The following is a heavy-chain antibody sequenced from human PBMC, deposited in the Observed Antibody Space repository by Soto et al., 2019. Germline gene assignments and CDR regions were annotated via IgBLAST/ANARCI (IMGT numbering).Heavy chain of an antibody. Sequence: QVQLVESGGGAVQPGRSLRLSCAASGFTFSSYAMHWVRQAPGKGLEWEAVIWYDGSNKYHVDSVKGRFTISRDNPKSTLYLHMNSLRAEDTAVYYCARDRGPGYCRNTVCYENVAWYYYGMDVWGLGTTVTVSS. D-gene: IGHD2-2*01. CDR3: ARDRGPGYCRNTVCYENVAWYYYGMDV. V-gene: IGHV3-33*01. J-gene: IGHJ6*02. CDR2: IWYDGSNK. CDR1: GFTFSSYA.